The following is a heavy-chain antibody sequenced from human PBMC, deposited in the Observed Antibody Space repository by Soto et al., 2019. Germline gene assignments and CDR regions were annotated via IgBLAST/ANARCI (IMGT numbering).Heavy chain of an antibody. CDR3: TRHRLDVPVASAIDY. CDR2: ITSKTNTYAT. CDR1: GFTFSGST. D-gene: IGHD6-19*01. J-gene: IGHJ4*02. Sequence: EVQLVESGGGLVQPGGSLKLSCAASGFTFSGSTIHWVRQTSGKGLEWVGRITSKTNTYATAYAASVKGSFTISSDDSKNTAYMQMDSLKTEDTAVYYCTRHRLDVPVASAIDYWGQGTLVTVSS. V-gene: IGHV3-73*02.